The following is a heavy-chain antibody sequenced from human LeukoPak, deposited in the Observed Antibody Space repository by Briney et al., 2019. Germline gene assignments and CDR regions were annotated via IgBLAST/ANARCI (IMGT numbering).Heavy chain of an antibody. V-gene: IGHV4-59*01. Sequence: PSETLSLTCTVSGVSISSYYWSWIRQPPGKGLEWIGYIYYSGSTNYNPSLKSRVTISVDTSKNQFSLKLSSVTAADTAVYYCSGSGSYYPYFDYWGQGTLVTVSS. D-gene: IGHD3-10*01. J-gene: IGHJ4*02. CDR3: SGSGSYYPYFDY. CDR1: GVSISSYY. CDR2: IYYSGST.